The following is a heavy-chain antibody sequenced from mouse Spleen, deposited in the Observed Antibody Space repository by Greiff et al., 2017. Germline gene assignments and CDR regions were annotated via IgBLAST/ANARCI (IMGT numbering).Heavy chain of an antibody. V-gene: IGHV1-50*01. CDR1: GYTFTSYW. CDR2: IDPSDSYT. D-gene: IGHD4-1*01. Sequence: QVQLQQPGAELVKPGASVKLSCKASGYTFTSYWMQWVKQRPGQGLEWIGEIDPSDSYTNYNQKFKGKATLTVDTSSSTAYMQLSSLTSEDSAVYYCARGNWDKGYWGQGTTLTVSS. J-gene: IGHJ2*01. CDR3: ARGNWDKGY.